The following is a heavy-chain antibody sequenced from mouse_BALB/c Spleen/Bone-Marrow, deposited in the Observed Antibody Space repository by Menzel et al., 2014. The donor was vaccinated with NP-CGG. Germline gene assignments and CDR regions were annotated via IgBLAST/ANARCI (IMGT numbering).Heavy chain of an antibody. D-gene: IGHD1-1*01. J-gene: IGHJ3*01. V-gene: IGHV14-3*02. Sequence: VQLQQSGAELVKPGASVKLSCTPSGFNIKDTHMHWVKQRPEQGLEWIGRIDPANGNTKYDPNFQGKATITADTSSNTAYLQLSSLTSEDTAVYYWARHYANTAWFASWGQGTLITVS. CDR3: ARHYANTAWFAS. CDR2: IDPANGNT. CDR1: GFNIKDTH.